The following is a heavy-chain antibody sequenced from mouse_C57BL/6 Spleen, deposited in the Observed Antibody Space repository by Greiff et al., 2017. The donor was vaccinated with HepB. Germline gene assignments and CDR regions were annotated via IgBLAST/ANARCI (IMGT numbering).Heavy chain of an antibody. D-gene: IGHD2-10*01. V-gene: IGHV1-82*01. CDR3: VQGFAYYGYALDY. Sequence: VQLQQSGPELVKPGASVKISCKASGYAFSSSWMNWVKQRPGQGLEWIGRIYPGDGDTNYNGKFKGKATLTADKSSSTAYMQLSSLTSEDSAVYLCVQGFAYYGYALDYWGQGTSVTVSS. CDR1: GYAFSSSW. CDR2: IYPGDGDT. J-gene: IGHJ4*01.